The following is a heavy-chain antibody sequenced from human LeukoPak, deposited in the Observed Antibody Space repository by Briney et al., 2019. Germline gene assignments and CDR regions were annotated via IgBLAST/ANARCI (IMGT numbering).Heavy chain of an antibody. Sequence: ASVKVSCKASGYTFTSYGISWVRQAPGQGLEWMGWISAYNGNTNYAQKLQGRVTMTTDTSTSTAYMELRSLRSDDTAVYYCARAPRLPLRYFDWLPGSVPQGWFDPWGQGTLVTVSS. CDR1: GYTFTSYG. J-gene: IGHJ5*02. D-gene: IGHD3-9*01. CDR2: ISAYNGNT. CDR3: ARAPRLPLRYFDWLPGSVPQGWFDP. V-gene: IGHV1-18*04.